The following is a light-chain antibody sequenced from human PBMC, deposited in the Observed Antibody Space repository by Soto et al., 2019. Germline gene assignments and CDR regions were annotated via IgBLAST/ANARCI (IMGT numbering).Light chain of an antibody. V-gene: IGKV3D-20*02. J-gene: IGKJ4*01. CDR3: QPYNNWPLT. Sequence: IVLTQSQPTLSLALGDRAPLSCRASQSVSSSYLAWYQQKPGQAPRLLIYGASSRATGIPDGFSGSGSGTDFTLTISSLQSEDFAVYYCQPYNNWPLTFGGGTKVDIK. CDR2: GAS. CDR1: QSVSSSY.